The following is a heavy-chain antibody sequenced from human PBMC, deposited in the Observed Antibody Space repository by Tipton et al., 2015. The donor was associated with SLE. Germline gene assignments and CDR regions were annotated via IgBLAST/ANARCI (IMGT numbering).Heavy chain of an antibody. CDR3: ARKKGAIAAFDY. CDR1: GGSFSGYY. CDR2: IYTSGST. Sequence: TLSLTCAVYGGSFSGYYWSWIRQPPGKGLEWIGRIYTSGSTNYNPSLKSRVTISVDTSKNQFSLKLSSVTAADTAVYYCARKKGAIAAFDYWGQGTLVTVSS. J-gene: IGHJ4*02. V-gene: IGHV4-59*10. D-gene: IGHD1-26*01.